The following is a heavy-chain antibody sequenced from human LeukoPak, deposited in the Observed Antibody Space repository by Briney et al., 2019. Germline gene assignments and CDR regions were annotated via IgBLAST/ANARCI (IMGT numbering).Heavy chain of an antibody. J-gene: IGHJ4*02. CDR1: GFTFSTYS. CDR3: ASSYCSGGNCYAFDY. D-gene: IGHD2-15*01. V-gene: IGHV3-21*01. Sequence: PGGSLRLSCAASGFTFSTYSMNWVRQAPGKGLEWVSCISKSSSYIDYAGSVKGRFTISRDNAKNSLYLQMNSLRAEDTAVYYCASSYCSGGNCYAFDYWGQGTLVTVSS. CDR2: ISKSSSYI.